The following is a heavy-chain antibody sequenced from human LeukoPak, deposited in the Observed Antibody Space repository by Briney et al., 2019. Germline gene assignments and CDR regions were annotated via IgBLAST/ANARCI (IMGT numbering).Heavy chain of an antibody. Sequence: GASVKVSCTASGHTFTGYYVYWVRQAPGHGLEWMGWMNPNVGGANFPQKFQGRVTVTSDPAISAAYMELRRRRSDDTAVYYCARGVFGESLESWGQGTLVTVSS. D-gene: IGHD3-10*02. CDR3: ARGVFGESLES. CDR1: GHTFTGYY. CDR2: MNPNVGGA. V-gene: IGHV1-2*02. J-gene: IGHJ4*02.